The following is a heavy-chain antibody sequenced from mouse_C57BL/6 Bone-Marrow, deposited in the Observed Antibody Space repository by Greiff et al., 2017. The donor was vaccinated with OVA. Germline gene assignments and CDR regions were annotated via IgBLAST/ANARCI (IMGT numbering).Heavy chain of an antibody. Sequence: QVQLQQSGAELARPGASVKMSCKASGYTFTSYTMHWVKQRPGKGLEWIGYINPSSGYTKYNQKFKDKATLTADKSSSTAYMQLSSLTSEDSAVYYCARLRRGYYFDYWGQGTTLTVSS. CDR1: GYTFTSYT. V-gene: IGHV1-4*01. CDR2: INPSSGYT. D-gene: IGHD2-12*01. CDR3: ARLRRGYYFDY. J-gene: IGHJ2*01.